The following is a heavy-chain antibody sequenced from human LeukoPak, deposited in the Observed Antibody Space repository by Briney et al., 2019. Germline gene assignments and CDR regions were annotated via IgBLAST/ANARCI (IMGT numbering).Heavy chain of an antibody. J-gene: IGHJ3*02. V-gene: IGHV1-18*01. CDR2: ISAYNGNT. D-gene: IGHD3-10*01. CDR1: GYTFTSYG. Sequence: ASVKVSCKASGYTFTSYGISWVRQAPGQGLEWMGWISAYNGNTNYAQKLQGRVTMTTDTSTSTAYMELRSLRSDDTAVYYRAGVWWFGDPLGLDAFDIWGQGTMVTVSS. CDR3: AGVWWFGDPLGLDAFDI.